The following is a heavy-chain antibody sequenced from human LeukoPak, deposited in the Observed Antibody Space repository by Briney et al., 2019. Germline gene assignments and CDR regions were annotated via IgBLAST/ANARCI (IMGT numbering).Heavy chain of an antibody. CDR1: GFTFSNAW. CDR2: IKSKTDGGTA. Sequence: GGSLRLSCAASGFTFSNAWMSWVRQAPGKGLEWVGRIKSKTDGGTADYAAPVKGRFTISRDDSKNTLYLQMNSLKTEDTAVYYCTTDPHGGGPYAFDIWGQGTMVTVSS. J-gene: IGHJ3*02. D-gene: IGHD3-16*01. V-gene: IGHV3-15*01. CDR3: TTDPHGGGPYAFDI.